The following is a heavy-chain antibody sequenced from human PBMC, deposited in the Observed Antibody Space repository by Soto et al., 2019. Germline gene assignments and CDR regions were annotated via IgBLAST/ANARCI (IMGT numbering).Heavy chain of an antibody. J-gene: IGHJ4*02. CDR2: ISYSGST. CDR3: GRGVLY. Sequence: SETLSLTCTVSGASITSGTYHWSWIRQTPGRGLEWIGFISYSGSTSYNPSLQSRATISVDTSKDQFSLTLSSVTAADTAVYYCGRGVLYWGQGTLVTVSS. CDR1: GASITSGTYH. D-gene: IGHD3-10*01. V-gene: IGHV4-31*03.